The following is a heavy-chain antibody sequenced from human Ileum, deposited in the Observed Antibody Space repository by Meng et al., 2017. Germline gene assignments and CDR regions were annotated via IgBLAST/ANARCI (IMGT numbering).Heavy chain of an antibody. Sequence: QVQLVQSGAEVKKPGASVKVSCKASGYSFTDQYIHWVRQAPGQGLDWMGRINPISGGTNYAQRFQGRVTVTRDTSISTAYMELNWLRSDDTAVYFCARWLTYGAFDIWGQGTMVTVSS. CDR2: INPISGGT. V-gene: IGHV1-2*06. CDR3: ARWLTYGAFDI. J-gene: IGHJ3*02. CDR1: GYSFTDQY. D-gene: IGHD4-17*01.